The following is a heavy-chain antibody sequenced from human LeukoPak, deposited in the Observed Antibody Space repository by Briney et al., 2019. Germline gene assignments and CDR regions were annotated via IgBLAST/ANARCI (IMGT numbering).Heavy chain of an antibody. CDR1: GGSISSYY. D-gene: IGHD3-22*01. J-gene: IGHJ3*02. CDR2: IYTSGST. CDR3: ARVGRADSSGYYVFDFGHDAFDI. V-gene: IGHV4-4*07. Sequence: SETLSLTCTVSGGSISSYYWSWIRQPAGKGLEWSGRIYTSGSTNYNPSLKSRVTMSVDTSKNQFSLKLSSVTAADTAVYYCARVGRADSSGYYVFDFGHDAFDIWGQGTMVTVSS.